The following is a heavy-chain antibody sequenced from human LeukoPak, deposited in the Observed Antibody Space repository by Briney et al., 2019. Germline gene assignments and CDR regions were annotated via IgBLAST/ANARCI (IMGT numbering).Heavy chain of an antibody. Sequence: GGSLRLSCAASGFTFSSYSMNWVRQAPGKGLEWVSSISSSSSYIYYADSVKGRFTISRDNARNSLYLQMNSLRAEDTAVYYCARGDTVTTLAFDIWGQGTMVTVSS. D-gene: IGHD4-11*01. V-gene: IGHV3-21*01. CDR3: ARGDTVTTLAFDI. CDR1: GFTFSSYS. CDR2: ISSSSSYI. J-gene: IGHJ3*02.